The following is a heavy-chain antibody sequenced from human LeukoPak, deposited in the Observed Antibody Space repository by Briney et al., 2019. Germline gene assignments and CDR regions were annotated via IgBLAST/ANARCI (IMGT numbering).Heavy chain of an antibody. CDR2: IYYSGST. CDR3: ARVPPITYFYDSSGFDY. V-gene: IGHV4-59*01. D-gene: IGHD3-22*01. J-gene: IGHJ4*02. CDR1: GVSISSYY. Sequence: SETLSLTCTGSGVSISSYYWSWLRQPPGKGLEWIGYIYYSGSTNYNPSLKSRVTISVDTSKNQFSLKLSSVTAADTAVYYCARVPPITYFYDSSGFDYWGQGTLVTVSS.